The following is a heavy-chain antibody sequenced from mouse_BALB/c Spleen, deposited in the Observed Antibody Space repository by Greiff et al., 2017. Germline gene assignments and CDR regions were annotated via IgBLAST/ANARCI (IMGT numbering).Heavy chain of an antibody. D-gene: IGHD2-4*01. V-gene: IGHV14-3*02. J-gene: IGHJ2*01. Sequence: VQLQQSGAELVKPGASVKLSCTASGFNIKDTYMHWVKQRPEQGLEWIGRIDPANGNTKYDPKFQGKATITADTSSNTAYLQLSSLTSEDTAVYYCAKPPYYDYVDCGGRGTTLTVAS. CDR2: IDPANGNT. CDR1: GFNIKDTY. CDR3: AKPPYYDYVDC.